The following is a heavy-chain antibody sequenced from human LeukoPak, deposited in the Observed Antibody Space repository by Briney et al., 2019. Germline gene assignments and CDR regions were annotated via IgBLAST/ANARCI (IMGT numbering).Heavy chain of an antibody. CDR2: IYYSGST. CDR1: GGSISSSSYY. V-gene: IGHV4-39*01. D-gene: IGHD5-18*01. J-gene: IGHJ1*01. CDR3: ARSTRRDTEVALAEYFQH. Sequence: SETLSLTCTVSGGSISSSSYYWGWIRQPPGKGLEWIGSIYYSGSTYYNPSLKSRVTISVDTSKNQSSLKLSSVTAADTAVYYCARSTRRDTEVALAEYFQHWGQGTLVTVSS.